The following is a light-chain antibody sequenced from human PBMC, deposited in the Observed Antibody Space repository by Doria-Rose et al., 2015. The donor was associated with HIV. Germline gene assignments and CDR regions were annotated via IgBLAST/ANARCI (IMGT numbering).Light chain of an antibody. V-gene: IGKV1-39*01. CDR3: QQTYNNPWT. J-gene: IGKJ1*01. CDR1: QSLSSY. CDR2: TTS. Sequence: DIQMTQPPSSLSASVGDRVSITCRASQSLSSYLNWYQQKPGRAPNLLIYTTSRLQSGVPSRFSGSGSGTNFTLTIGSLQPEDFASYYCQQTYNNPWTFGQGTRVDIK.